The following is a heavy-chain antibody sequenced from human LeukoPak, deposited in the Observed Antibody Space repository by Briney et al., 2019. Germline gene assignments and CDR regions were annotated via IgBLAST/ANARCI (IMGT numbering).Heavy chain of an antibody. J-gene: IGHJ4*02. V-gene: IGHV3-7*01. Sequence: PGGSLRLSCAASGFTFSSYWMSWVRQAPGKGLEWVANIKQDGSEKYYVDSVKGRFTISRDNAKNSLYLQMNSLRAEDTAVYYCARHYFDSSGYLAGYWSQGTLVTVSS. CDR1: GFTFSSYW. CDR2: IKQDGSEK. D-gene: IGHD3-22*01. CDR3: ARHYFDSSGYLAGY.